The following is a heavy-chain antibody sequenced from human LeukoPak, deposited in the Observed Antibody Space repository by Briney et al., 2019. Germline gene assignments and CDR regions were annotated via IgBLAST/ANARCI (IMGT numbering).Heavy chain of an antibody. D-gene: IGHD1-26*01. V-gene: IGHV3-30*03. CDR3: ARDARDLGASFDY. Sequence: GRSLRLSCAASGFTFSSYGMHWVRQAPGKGLEWVAVISYDGSNKYYADSVKGRFTISRDNAKNSLYLQMNSPRAEDTAVYYCARDARDLGASFDYWGQGTLVTVSS. J-gene: IGHJ4*02. CDR1: GFTFSSYG. CDR2: ISYDGSNK.